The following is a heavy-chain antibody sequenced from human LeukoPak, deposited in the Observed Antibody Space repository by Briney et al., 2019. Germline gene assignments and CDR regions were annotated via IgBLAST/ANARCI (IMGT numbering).Heavy chain of an antibody. D-gene: IGHD1-1*01. CDR1: GGTFSSYA. J-gene: IGHJ6*03. V-gene: IGHV1-69*05. CDR3: ARAGPTGTVWDYYYYYMDV. Sequence: GASVKVSCKASGGTFSSYAISWVRQAPGQGLEWMGGIIPIFGTANYAQKFQGRVTITTDESTSTAYMELSSLRSEDTAVYYCARAGPTGTVWDYYYYYMDVWGKGTTVTVSS. CDR2: IIPIFGTA.